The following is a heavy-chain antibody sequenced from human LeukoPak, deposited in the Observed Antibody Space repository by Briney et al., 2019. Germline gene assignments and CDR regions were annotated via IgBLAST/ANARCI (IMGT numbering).Heavy chain of an antibody. CDR3: VKIRDGAPNFLDS. CDR1: GFTFSIYG. J-gene: IGHJ4*02. CDR2: NRYDGTKK. D-gene: IGHD5-24*01. Sequence: PGGSLRLSCAASGFTFSIYGMHWVRQTPGKGLECLAFNRYDGTKKFYADSVRGRFTISRDNPEYTLYLQMNSLRREDTGIYYCVKIRDGAPNFLDSWGQGTLVTVSS. V-gene: IGHV3-30*02.